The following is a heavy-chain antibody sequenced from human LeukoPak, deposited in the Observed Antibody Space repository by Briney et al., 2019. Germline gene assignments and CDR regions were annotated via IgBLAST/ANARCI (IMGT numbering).Heavy chain of an antibody. CDR1: GGTFSSYA. D-gene: IGHD2-21*02. Sequence: ASVKVSCKASGGTFSSYAISWVRQATGQGLEWMGWMNPNSGNTGYAQKFQGRVTMTRNTSISTAYMELSSLRSEDTAVYYCARRTRGSVVTAALGYWGQGTLVTVSS. CDR2: MNPNSGNT. J-gene: IGHJ4*02. CDR3: ARRTRGSVVTAALGY. V-gene: IGHV1-8*02.